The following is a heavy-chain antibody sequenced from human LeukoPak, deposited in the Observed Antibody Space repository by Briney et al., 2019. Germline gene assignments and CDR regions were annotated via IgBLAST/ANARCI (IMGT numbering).Heavy chain of an antibody. V-gene: IGHV1-8*02. CDR2: MSPNSGDT. CDR1: GGTFSSYA. D-gene: IGHD7-27*01. CDR3: ARGPPNWGYDY. Sequence: ASVKVSCKASGGTFSSYAISWVRQATGQRPEWMGWMSPNSGDTGYAQKFQDRVTMTRNASISTAYMELSSLRSDDTAVYYCARGPPNWGYDYWGPGTLVTVSS. J-gene: IGHJ4*02.